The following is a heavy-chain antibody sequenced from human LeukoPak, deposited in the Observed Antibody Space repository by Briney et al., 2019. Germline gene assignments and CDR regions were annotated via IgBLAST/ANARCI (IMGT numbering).Heavy chain of an antibody. CDR3: AKDRRGGSYYAATLDI. J-gene: IGHJ3*02. Sequence: GGSLRLSCAASGFTFDDYGMSWVRQAPGKGLEWVSGINWNGGSTGYADSVKGRFTISRDNSKNTLYVQMNSLRVEDTAVYFCAKDRRGGSYYAATLDIWGPGTMVTVSS. V-gene: IGHV3-20*04. CDR2: INWNGGST. D-gene: IGHD1-26*01. CDR1: GFTFDDYG.